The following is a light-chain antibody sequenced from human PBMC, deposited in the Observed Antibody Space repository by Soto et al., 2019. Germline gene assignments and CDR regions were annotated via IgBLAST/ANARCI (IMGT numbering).Light chain of an antibody. Sequence: EVVWTQSKGTLSLSPGERATLSCRAIQRLSSNYLAWFQQKPGQAPRLLIYGASSRATGIPARFSGSGSGTDFTLTISSLEPEDFAVYYCQQRSNWPPFTFGPGTMVDIK. V-gene: IGKV3D-20*02. CDR1: QRLSSNY. CDR3: QQRSNWPPFT. J-gene: IGKJ3*01. CDR2: GAS.